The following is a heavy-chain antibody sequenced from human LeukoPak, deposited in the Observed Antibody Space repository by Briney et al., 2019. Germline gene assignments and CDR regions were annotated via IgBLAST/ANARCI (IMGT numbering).Heavy chain of an antibody. D-gene: IGHD2-21*02. CDR1: GYTFTGYY. CDR2: INPNSGGT. Sequence: AASVKVSCKASGYTFTGYYMHWVRQAPGQGLEWMGWINPNSGGTNYAQKFQGRVTMTRDTSTSTVYMELSSLRSEDTAVYYCARDHYHKIHSVMVTAPDYWGQGTLVIVSS. CDR3: ARDHYHKIHSVMVTAPDY. V-gene: IGHV1-2*02. J-gene: IGHJ4*02.